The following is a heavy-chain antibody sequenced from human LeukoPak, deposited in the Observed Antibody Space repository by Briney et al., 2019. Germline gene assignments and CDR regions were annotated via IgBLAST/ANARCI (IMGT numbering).Heavy chain of an antibody. CDR1: GHTFSRSY. CDR2: INPSGTWT. V-gene: IGHV1-46*01. Sequence: ASVKVSCKASGHTFSRSYMHWVRQAPGQGLEWMGVINPSGTWTSYAQKFRGRVTMTTDTSTSTAYMELRSLRSDDTAVYYCARVLGLDYYYYYMDVWGKGTTVTVSS. CDR3: ARVLGLDYYYYYMDV. D-gene: IGHD1-26*01. J-gene: IGHJ6*03.